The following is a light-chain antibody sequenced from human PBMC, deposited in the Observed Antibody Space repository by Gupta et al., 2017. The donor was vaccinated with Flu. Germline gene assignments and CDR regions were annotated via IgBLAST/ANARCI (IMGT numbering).Light chain of an antibody. V-gene: IGKV3-11*01. CDR1: PSVTNY. Sequence: ERATLCCSASPSVTNYLALDQKKPGQAPRILIYGASNRSTSILARFSCSASGTDFTLTISSREPEDFSVYYCQKRNVCPPFTFGPGTKVDVK. CDR3: QKRNVCPPFT. CDR2: GAS. J-gene: IGKJ3*01.